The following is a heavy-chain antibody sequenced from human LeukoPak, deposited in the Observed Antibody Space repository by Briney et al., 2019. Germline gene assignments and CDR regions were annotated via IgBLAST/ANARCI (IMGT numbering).Heavy chain of an antibody. CDR1: GFSFTTYA. CDR2: ISGSGGNT. J-gene: IGHJ4*02. D-gene: IGHD2-2*01. CDR3: AKDVWQYQPRPQFFDF. Sequence: GGSLRLSCAASGFSFTTYAMSWVRQAPGKGLEWVASISGSGGNTYSADSVKGRLTISRDNSNNTLYLLMNSLRAEDTAVYYCAKDVWQYQPRPQFFDFWGQGTLVTVSS. V-gene: IGHV3-23*01.